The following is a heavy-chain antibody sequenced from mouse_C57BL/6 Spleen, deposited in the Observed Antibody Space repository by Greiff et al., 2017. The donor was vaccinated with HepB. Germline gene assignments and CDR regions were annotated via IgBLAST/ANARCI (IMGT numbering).Heavy chain of an antibody. CDR2: IYPGDGDT. CDR3: ARSGEEDY. V-gene: IGHV1-82*01. J-gene: IGHJ2*01. D-gene: IGHD3-1*01. CDR1: GYAFSSSW. Sequence: QDQLQQSGPELVKPGASVKISCKASGYAFSSSWMNWVKQRPGKGLEWIGRIYPGDGDTNYNGKFKGKATLTADKSSSTAYMQLSSLTSEDSAVYFCARSGEEDYWGQGTTLTVSS.